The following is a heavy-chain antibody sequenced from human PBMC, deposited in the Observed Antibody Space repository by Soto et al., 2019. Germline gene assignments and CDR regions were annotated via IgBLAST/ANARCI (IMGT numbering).Heavy chain of an antibody. CDR2: IRRDGTTT. Sequence: EVQLVESGGGSVQPGKALRLSCVASGFTFRKYWMHWVRQAPGKGPVWVSCIRRDGTTTDYADSVKGRFTISRDNAKKRLYLQKDSMSVEDTTVYYCEANDCTKEEYGEDAASVGVAREAWGQGAKVPVSS. CDR1: GFTFRKYW. J-gene: IGHJ6*02. V-gene: IGHV3-74*01. D-gene: IGHD4-17*01. CDR3: EANDCTKEEYGEDAASVGVAREA.